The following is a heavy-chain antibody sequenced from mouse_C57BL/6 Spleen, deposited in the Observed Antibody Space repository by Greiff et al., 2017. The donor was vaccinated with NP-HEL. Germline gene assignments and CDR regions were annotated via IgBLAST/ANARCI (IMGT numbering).Heavy chain of an antibody. CDR3: ARRGTGYYEGYYAMDY. CDR2: IYWDDDK. V-gene: IGHV8-12*01. Sequence: QVTLNESGPGILQSSQTLSLTCSFSGFSLSTSGMGVSWIRQPSGKGLEWLAHIYWDDDKRYNPSLKRRLTISKDTSRNQVFLKITSVDTADTATYYCARRGTGYYEGYYAMDYWGQGTSVTVSS. CDR1: GFSLSTSGMG. J-gene: IGHJ4*01. D-gene: IGHD2-4*01.